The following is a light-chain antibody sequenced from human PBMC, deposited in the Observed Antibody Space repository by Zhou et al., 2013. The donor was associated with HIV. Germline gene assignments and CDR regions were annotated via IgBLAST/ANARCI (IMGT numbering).Light chain of an antibody. CDR2: AAS. J-gene: IGKJ2*01. V-gene: IGKV1-17*01. CDR3: LQHFDYPYT. Sequence: DIEMTQSPSSLSASEGDRVTITCRASQGIGNDLSWYQQKPGKAPKRLIYAASRLQSGVPSRFSGSGSGAEFTLTISSLQPEDFATYYCLQHFDYPYTFGRGPGWRSN. CDR1: QGIGND.